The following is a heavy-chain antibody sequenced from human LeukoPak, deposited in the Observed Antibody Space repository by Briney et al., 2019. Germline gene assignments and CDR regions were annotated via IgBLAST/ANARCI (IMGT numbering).Heavy chain of an antibody. D-gene: IGHD3-22*01. V-gene: IGHV3-23*01. CDR2: IIGGGGST. Sequence: GGSLRLSCAASGFPFSSHGMSWVRQAPGKGLEWVSGIIGGGGSTYYADSVKGRFTISGDNSRNTLYLQMNSLRAEDTAVYYCAKDSLSYDSSGLGAFDIWGQGTMVTVSS. CDR3: AKDSLSYDSSGLGAFDI. CDR1: GFPFSSHG. J-gene: IGHJ3*02.